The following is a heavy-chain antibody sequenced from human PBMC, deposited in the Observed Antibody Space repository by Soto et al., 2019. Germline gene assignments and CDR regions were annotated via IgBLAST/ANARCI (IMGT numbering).Heavy chain of an antibody. Sequence: QVQLVESGGGVVQPGRSLRLSCAASGFTFSSYGMHWVRQAPGKGLEWVAVIWYDGSNKYYADSVKGRFTISRDNSKNTLYLQMNSLRAEDTAVYYCAREMDSSSSVYYYYGMDVWGQGTTVTVSS. J-gene: IGHJ6*02. CDR1: GFTFSSYG. CDR3: AREMDSSSSVYYYYGMDV. V-gene: IGHV3-33*01. D-gene: IGHD6-6*01. CDR2: IWYDGSNK.